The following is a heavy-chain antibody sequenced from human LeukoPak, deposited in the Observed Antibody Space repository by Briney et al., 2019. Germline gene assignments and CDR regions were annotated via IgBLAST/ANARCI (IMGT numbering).Heavy chain of an antibody. D-gene: IGHD3-22*01. Sequence: PGGSLRLSCAASGFTFSSYWMTWVRQAPGKGLEWVANIGEDGSEKYYVDSVKGRFTISRDNAKNSLYLQVNSLRAEDTAVYYCAKSKTPYYYDSSGSLDYWGQGTLVTVSS. CDR3: AKSKTPYYYDSSGSLDY. CDR2: IGEDGSEK. J-gene: IGHJ4*02. V-gene: IGHV3-7*01. CDR1: GFTFSSYW.